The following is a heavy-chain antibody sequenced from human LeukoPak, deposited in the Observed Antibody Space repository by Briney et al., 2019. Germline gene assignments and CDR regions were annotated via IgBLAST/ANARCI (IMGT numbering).Heavy chain of an antibody. CDR2: ISSSGSTI. J-gene: IGHJ6*03. V-gene: IGHV3-48*03. Sequence: GSLRLSCAASGFTFSSYEMNWVRQAPGKGLEWVSYISSSGSTIYYADSVKGRFTISRDNAKNSLYLQMNSLRAEDTAVYYCARRNSGSYSDYYYYYMDVWGKGTTVTVSS. CDR1: GFTFSSYE. CDR3: ARRNSGSYSDYYYYYMDV. D-gene: IGHD1-26*01.